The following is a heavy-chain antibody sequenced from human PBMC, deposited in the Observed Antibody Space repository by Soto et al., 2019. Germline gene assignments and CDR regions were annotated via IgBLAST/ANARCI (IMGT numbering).Heavy chain of an antibody. CDR2: ISGTGHDP. CDR1: GFTFSDYY. V-gene: IGHV3-11*06. D-gene: IGHD2-2*01. CDR3: ALPTRMPVN. Sequence: QVHLVESGGDLVKPGGSLRLSCVASGFTFSDYYMSWFRQAPVKGPEFISYISGTGHDPNYADSVKGRVTISRDNAKKSLYMQMNTLRVEETGVDYCALPTRMPVNWGQGTLVTVSS. J-gene: IGHJ4*02.